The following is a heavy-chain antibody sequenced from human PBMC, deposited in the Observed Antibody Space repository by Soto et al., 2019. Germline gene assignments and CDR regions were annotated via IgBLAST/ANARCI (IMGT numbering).Heavy chain of an antibody. CDR2: IFSNDEK. D-gene: IGHD3-9*01. CDR3: ARIKKNYDILTGYYPLSWFDP. V-gene: IGHV2-26*01. J-gene: IGHJ5*02. Sequence: ETLSLTCTVSGGSISSYYWSWIRQPPGKALEWLAHIFSNDEKSYSTSLKSRLTISKDTSKSQVVLTMTNMDPVDTATYYCARIKKNYDILTGYYPLSWFDPWGQGTLVTVSS. CDR1: GGSISSYYW.